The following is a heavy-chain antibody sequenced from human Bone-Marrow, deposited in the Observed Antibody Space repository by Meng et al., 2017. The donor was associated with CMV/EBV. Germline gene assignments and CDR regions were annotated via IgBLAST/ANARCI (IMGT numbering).Heavy chain of an antibody. CDR3: ARALRFDY. J-gene: IGHJ4*02. Sequence: GGSLRLSCTASGFTFSSHWMNWVRQAPGKGLEWVANIKEDGSDKIYVDSVKGRFTISRDNAKNSLYLQMNSLRAEDTAVYYCARALRFDYWGQGTLVTVSS. CDR1: GFTFSSHW. CDR2: IKEDGSDK. V-gene: IGHV3-7*01.